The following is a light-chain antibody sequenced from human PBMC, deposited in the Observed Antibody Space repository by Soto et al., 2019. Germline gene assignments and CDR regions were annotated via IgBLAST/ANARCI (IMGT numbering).Light chain of an antibody. CDR3: QQYNNWPPYT. CDR1: QSVSSK. CDR2: GAS. V-gene: IGKV3D-15*01. J-gene: IGKJ2*01. Sequence: EIVMTQSPATLSVSPGERATLSCRASQSVSSKLAWYQQKPGQAPRLLIYGASTRATGIPARFSGSGSGTEFTLTISSLQSEDFAVYYCQQYNNWPPYTFGPGTKLEIK.